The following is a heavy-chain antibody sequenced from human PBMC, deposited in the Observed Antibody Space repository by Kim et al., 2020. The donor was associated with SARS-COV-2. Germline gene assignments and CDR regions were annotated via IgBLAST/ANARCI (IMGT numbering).Heavy chain of an antibody. CDR1: GFTFSSYS. CDR2: ISSSSSTI. Sequence: GGSLRLSCAASGFTFSSYSMNWVRQAPGKGLEWVSYISSSSSTIYYADSVKGRFTISRDNAKNSLYLQMNSLRAEDTAVYYCAREGGRHTYYYGSGSYPAVDYWGQGPLVTVSS. J-gene: IGHJ4*02. V-gene: IGHV3-48*04. CDR3: AREGGRHTYYYGSGSYPAVDY. D-gene: IGHD3-10*01.